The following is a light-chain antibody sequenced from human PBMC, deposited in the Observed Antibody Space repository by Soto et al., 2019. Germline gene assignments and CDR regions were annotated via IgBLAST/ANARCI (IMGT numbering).Light chain of an antibody. CDR3: QQYHKWPTFS. Sequence: EVGMTQSPATLSVSPGERATLSCRASQSVSSNLAWYQQKPGQTPRLLMYGASTRATGIPARFSGSGSGTEFTLTTRSLQSEDFAVYYCQQYHKWPTFSFRGGTKVDLK. CDR1: QSVSSN. J-gene: IGKJ4*01. CDR2: GAS. V-gene: IGKV3-15*01.